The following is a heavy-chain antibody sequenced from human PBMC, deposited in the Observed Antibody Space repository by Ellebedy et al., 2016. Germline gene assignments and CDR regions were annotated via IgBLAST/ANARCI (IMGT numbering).Heavy chain of an antibody. CDR2: IHSDGGT. Sequence: GGSLRLSCAVSGFIVSSNYMNWVRQAPGKGLEWVSVIHSDGGTYYSDSVKGRFTVSRDNSKNTLYLQMDSLRAEDTAVYYCARGMYYYETGGYSPFDNWGQGTLVTVSS. V-gene: IGHV3-66*01. J-gene: IGHJ4*02. CDR1: GFIVSSNY. CDR3: ARGMYYYETGGYSPFDN. D-gene: IGHD3-22*01.